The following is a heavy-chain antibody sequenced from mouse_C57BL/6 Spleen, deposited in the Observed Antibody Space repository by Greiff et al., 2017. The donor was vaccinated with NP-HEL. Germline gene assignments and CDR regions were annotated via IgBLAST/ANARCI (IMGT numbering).Heavy chain of an antibody. V-gene: IGHV7-3*01. CDR1: GFTFTDYY. D-gene: IGHD1-1*01. Sequence: EVQLVESGGGLVQPGGSLSLSCAASGFTFTDYYMSWVRQPPGKALEWLGFIRNKANGYTTEYSASVKGWFTISRDNSQSILYLQMNALRAEDSATYYCAVSYFYAMDYWGQGTSVTVSS. CDR2: IRNKANGYTT. CDR3: AVSYFYAMDY. J-gene: IGHJ4*01.